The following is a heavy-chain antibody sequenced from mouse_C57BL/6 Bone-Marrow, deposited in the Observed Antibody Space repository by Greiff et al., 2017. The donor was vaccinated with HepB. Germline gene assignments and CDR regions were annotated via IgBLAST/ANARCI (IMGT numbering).Heavy chain of an antibody. Sequence: EVMLVESGGGLVKPGGSLKLSCAASGFTFSSYAMSWVRQTPEKRLEWVATISDGGSYTYYPDNVKGRFTISRDNAKNNLYLQMSHLKSEDTAMYYCARDRGLLLRLYYFDYWGQGTTLTVSS. D-gene: IGHD1-1*01. CDR1: GFTFSSYA. CDR3: ARDRGLLLRLYYFDY. J-gene: IGHJ2*01. V-gene: IGHV5-4*01. CDR2: ISDGGSYT.